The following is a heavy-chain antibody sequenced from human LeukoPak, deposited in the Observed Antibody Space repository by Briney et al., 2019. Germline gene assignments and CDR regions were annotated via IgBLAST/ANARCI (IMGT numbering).Heavy chain of an antibody. CDR2: IIPIFDTA. V-gene: IGHV1-69*13. CDR1: GGTFITSS. CDR3: ATDSHDSSGYFSIDY. D-gene: IGHD3-22*01. Sequence: VASVKVSFKASGGTFITSSISWVRQAPGQGLEWMGGIIPIFDTANYAQKFQGTVTITADESTSTAYMELSSLKSEDTAVYFCATDSHDSSGYFSIDYWGQGTLVTVSS. J-gene: IGHJ4*02.